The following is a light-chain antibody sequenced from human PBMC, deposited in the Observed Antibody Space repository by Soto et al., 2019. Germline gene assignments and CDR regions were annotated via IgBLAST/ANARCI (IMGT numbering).Light chain of an antibody. V-gene: IGKV3-11*01. J-gene: IGKJ2*02. CDR2: DVS. Sequence: EIVLTQSPATLSLSPGERATLSCTTSQSINNFLAWYQEKPGQAPRLLIYDVSVRAAGIPARFSGSGSETDYTLTISSLEPEDSAIYYCQHRANWPRGTFGQGTKVEIE. CDR1: QSINNF. CDR3: QHRANWPRGT.